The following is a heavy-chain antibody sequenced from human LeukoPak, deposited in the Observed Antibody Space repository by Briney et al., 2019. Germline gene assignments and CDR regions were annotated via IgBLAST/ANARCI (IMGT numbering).Heavy chain of an antibody. J-gene: IGHJ1*01. D-gene: IGHD3-22*01. CDR1: GYTFTSYG. V-gene: IGHV1-18*01. Sequence: ASVKVSCKASGYTFTSYGISWVRQAPGQGLEWMGWISPYNGNTNYAQKLQGRVTMTTDTSTNTAYMELRSLRSDDTAVHYCARGNYDSWSEYFQHWGQGTLVTVSS. CDR3: ARGNYDSWSEYFQH. CDR2: ISPYNGNT.